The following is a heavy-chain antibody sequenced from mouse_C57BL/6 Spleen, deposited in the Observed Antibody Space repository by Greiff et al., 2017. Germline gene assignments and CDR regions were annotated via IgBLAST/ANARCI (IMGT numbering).Heavy chain of an antibody. J-gene: IGHJ2*01. CDR1: GYTFTSYW. Sequence: QVQLQQSGAELVKPGASVKMSCKASGYTFTSYWITWVKQRPGQGLEWIGDIYPGSGSTNYNEKFKSKATLTVDTSSSTAYMQLSSLTSEDSAVYYCAREGGVYDGYSYSLFDYWGQGTTLTVSS. D-gene: IGHD2-3*01. CDR2: IYPGSGST. V-gene: IGHV1-55*01. CDR3: AREGGVYDGYSYSLFDY.